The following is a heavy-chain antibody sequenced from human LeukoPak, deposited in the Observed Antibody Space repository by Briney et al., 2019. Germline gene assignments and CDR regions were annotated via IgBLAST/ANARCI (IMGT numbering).Heavy chain of an antibody. CDR2: INQSGAT. CDR1: GGSSSDYD. CDR3: AIYVPVKTGPTRASFDY. D-gene: IGHD1-1*01. V-gene: IGHV4-34*01. Sequence: PSETLSLTCSVYGGSSSDYDWSWVRQAPGRGLQWIGEINQSGATNCDPSLKSRVTLSLDTSKSQFSLSLRSVTAADTAVYFCAIYVPVKTGPTRASFDYWGQGILVTVSS. J-gene: IGHJ4*02.